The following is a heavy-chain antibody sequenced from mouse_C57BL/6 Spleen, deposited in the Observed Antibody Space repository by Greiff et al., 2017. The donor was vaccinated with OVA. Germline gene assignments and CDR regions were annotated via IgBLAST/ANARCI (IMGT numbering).Heavy chain of an antibody. D-gene: IGHD2-4*01. J-gene: IGHJ2*01. CDR1: GYTFTDYY. Sequence: VQLQQSGPELVKPGASVKISCKASGYTFTDYYMNWVKQSHGKSLEWIGDINPNNGGTSYNQKFKGKATLTVDKSSSTAYMELRSLTSEDSAVYYCARGAYDYDGDYFDYWGQGTTLTGSS. CDR2: INPNNGGT. V-gene: IGHV1-26*01. CDR3: ARGAYDYDGDYFDY.